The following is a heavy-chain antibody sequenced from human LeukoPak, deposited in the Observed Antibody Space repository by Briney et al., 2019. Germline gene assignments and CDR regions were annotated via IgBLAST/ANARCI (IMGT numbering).Heavy chain of an antibody. J-gene: IGHJ5*02. V-gene: IGHV1-2*02. Sequence: ASVKVSCKASGYTFTSYGISWVRQAPGQGLEWMGWINPNSGGTNYAQKFQGRVTMTRDTSISTAYMELSRLRSDDTAVYYCARGTVGGWFDPWGQGTLVTVSS. D-gene: IGHD2-15*01. CDR2: INPNSGGT. CDR3: ARGTVGGWFDP. CDR1: GYTFTSYG.